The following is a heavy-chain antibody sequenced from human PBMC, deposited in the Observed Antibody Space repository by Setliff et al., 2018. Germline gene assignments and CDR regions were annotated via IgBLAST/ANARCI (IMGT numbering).Heavy chain of an antibody. CDR1: GGTFNNYA. J-gene: IGHJ3*01. CDR2: IIPIFHSP. D-gene: IGHD3-9*01. CDR3: ARENLLTGPDTFDL. Sequence: SVKVSCKASGGTFNNYALSWVRQAPGQGLEWMGGIIPIFHSPNYAQSFQGRVAISADESTSSVFLELSSLRSEDTAVYYCARENLLTGPDTFDLWGPGTMVTVSS. V-gene: IGHV1-69*13.